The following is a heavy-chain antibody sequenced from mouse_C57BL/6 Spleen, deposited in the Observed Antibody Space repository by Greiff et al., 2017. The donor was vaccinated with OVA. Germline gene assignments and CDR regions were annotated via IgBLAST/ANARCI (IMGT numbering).Heavy chain of an antibody. CDR2: ISSGGSYT. CDR3: ARHEDGY. CDR1: GFTFSSYG. J-gene: IGHJ2*01. D-gene: IGHD2-3*01. Sequence: EVQVVESGGDLVKPGGSLKLSCAASGFTFSSYGMSWVRQTPDKRLEWVATISSGGSYTYYPDSVKGRFTISRDNAKNTLYLQMSSLKSEDTAMYYCARHEDGYWGQGTTLTVSS. V-gene: IGHV5-6*01.